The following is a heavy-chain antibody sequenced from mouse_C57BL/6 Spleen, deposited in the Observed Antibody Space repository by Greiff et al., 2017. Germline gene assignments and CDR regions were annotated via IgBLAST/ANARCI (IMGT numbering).Heavy chain of an antibody. CDR1: GFSLTSYG. V-gene: IGHV2-6-1*01. CDR2: IWSDGST. J-gene: IGHJ4*01. Sequence: QVQLKESGPGLVAPSQSLSITCTVSGFSLTSYGVHWVRQPPGKGLEWLVVIWSDGSTTYNSALKSRLSISKDNSKSQVFLKMNSLQTDDTAMYYCARHGGGLERFYAMDYWGQGTSVTVSS. CDR3: ARHGGGLERFYAMDY.